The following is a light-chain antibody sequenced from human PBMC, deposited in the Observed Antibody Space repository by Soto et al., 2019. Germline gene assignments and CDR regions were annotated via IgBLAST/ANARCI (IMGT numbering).Light chain of an antibody. CDR2: GAS. CDR1: QSVSSSY. CDR3: QLYGSSPGT. Sequence: EIVLTQSPGTLSLSPGERATLSCRASQSVSSSYLAWYQQKPGQAPRLLIYGASSRATGIPDRFSGSGSGKVFTLTISRLETEDFAVYYCQLYGSSPGTFGQGTKLEIK. V-gene: IGKV3-20*01. J-gene: IGKJ2*01.